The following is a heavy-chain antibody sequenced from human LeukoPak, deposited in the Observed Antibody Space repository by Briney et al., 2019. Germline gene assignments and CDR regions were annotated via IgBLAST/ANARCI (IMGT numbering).Heavy chain of an antibody. CDR1: GYTFTSHN. V-gene: IGHV1-46*01. Sequence: ASVKVSCKASGYTFTSHNIHWVRQAPGQGLEWMGVINPSGGSTTYAQKFQGRVTMTRDTSTSTVFMELSSQRSEDTAVYYCARNTNYYDSSGYYSAKGNFDQWGQGTLVTVSS. D-gene: IGHD3-22*01. CDR3: ARNTNYYDSSGYYSAKGNFDQ. J-gene: IGHJ4*02. CDR2: INPSGGST.